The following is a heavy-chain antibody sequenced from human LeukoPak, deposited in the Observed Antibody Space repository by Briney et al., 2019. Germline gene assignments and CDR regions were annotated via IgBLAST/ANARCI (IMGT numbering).Heavy chain of an antibody. V-gene: IGHV3-23*01. CDR2: ISGSGGST. CDR3: AKASVPVWEQYYFDY. CDR1: GFTFSSYA. J-gene: IGHJ4*02. D-gene: IGHD1-26*01. Sequence: GGSLRLSCAASGFTFSSYAVSWVRQAPGKGLEWVSAISGSGGSTYYADSVKGRFTISRDNSKNTLYLQMNSLRAEDTAVYYCAKASVPVWEQYYFDYWGQGTLVTVSS.